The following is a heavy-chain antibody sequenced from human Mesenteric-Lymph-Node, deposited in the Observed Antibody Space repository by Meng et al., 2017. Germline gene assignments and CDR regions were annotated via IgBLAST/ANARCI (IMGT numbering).Heavy chain of an antibody. Sequence: SVKVSCKASGYTFTGYYMHWVRQAPGQGLEWMGRIIPILGIANYAQKFQGRVTITADKSTSTAYMELSSLRSEDTAVYYCARDRGDSSGYVLTRFDPWGQGTLVTVSS. D-gene: IGHD3-22*01. CDR2: IIPILGIA. V-gene: IGHV1-69*04. J-gene: IGHJ5*02. CDR3: ARDRGDSSGYVLTRFDP. CDR1: GYTFTGYY.